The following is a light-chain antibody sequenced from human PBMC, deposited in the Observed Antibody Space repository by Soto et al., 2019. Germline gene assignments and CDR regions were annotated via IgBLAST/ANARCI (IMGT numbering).Light chain of an antibody. J-gene: IGKJ4*01. Sequence: DIQMTQSPSSLSASVGDRVTITCRASQSISSYLNWYQQKPGKAPKLLIYAASRLQSGVPSRFSGSGSGTDFTLTISRLQPEDVATYYCQQSYSTPLTFGGGTKVEIK. CDR3: QQSYSTPLT. CDR1: QSISSY. CDR2: AAS. V-gene: IGKV1-39*01.